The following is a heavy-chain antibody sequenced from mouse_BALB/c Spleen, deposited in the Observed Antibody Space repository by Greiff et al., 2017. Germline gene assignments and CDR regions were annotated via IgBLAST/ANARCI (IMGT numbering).Heavy chain of an antibody. CDR1: GYSFTGYF. CDR2: INPYNGDT. Sequence: EVQLVESGPELVKPGASVKISCKASGYSFTGYFMNWVMQSHGKSLEWIGRINPYNGDTFYNQKFKGKATLTVDKSSSTAHMELRSLASEDSAVYYCARNDYDGDYYAMDYWGQGTSVTVSS. CDR3: ARNDYDGDYYAMDY. V-gene: IGHV1-20*02. J-gene: IGHJ4*01. D-gene: IGHD2-4*01.